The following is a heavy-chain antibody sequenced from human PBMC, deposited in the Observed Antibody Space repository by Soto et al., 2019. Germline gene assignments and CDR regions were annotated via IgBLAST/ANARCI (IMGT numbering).Heavy chain of an antibody. D-gene: IGHD3-10*01. CDR3: AREMYGSGSELIDP. CDR1: GYTFTSYG. CDR2: ISSYNGNT. V-gene: IGHV1-18*01. J-gene: IGHJ5*02. Sequence: QVQLVQSGAEVKKPGASVKVSCKASGYTFTSYGISWVRQAPGQGLEWMGWISSYNGNTNYAQKLQGRVTMTTDTSTSTGYMELRSMRSDDTAVYYCAREMYGSGSELIDPWGQGTLVTVSS.